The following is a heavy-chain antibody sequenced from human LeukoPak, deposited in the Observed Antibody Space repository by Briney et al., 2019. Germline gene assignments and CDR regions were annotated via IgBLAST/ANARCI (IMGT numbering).Heavy chain of an antibody. CDR3: ARGVEPLAANTLAY. V-gene: IGHV3-53*01. CDR1: GFTVITND. D-gene: IGHD1-14*01. J-gene: IGHJ4*02. CDR2: LYSDGNT. Sequence: GGSLRLPCAASGFTVITNDMTGVRQAPGRGLDGVSVLYSDGNTNDADSVQGRFTISRDNSKNTLYLEMNSLSPDDTAVYYCARGVEPLAANTLAYWGQGTLVTVSS.